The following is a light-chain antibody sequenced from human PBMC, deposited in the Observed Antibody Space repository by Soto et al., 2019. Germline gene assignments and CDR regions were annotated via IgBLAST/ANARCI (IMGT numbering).Light chain of an antibody. V-gene: IGKV3-11*01. J-gene: IGKJ4*01. Sequence: EIVLRQSPVTLSLSPGERATLSCRASQSVGSYLAWYQQKPGQAPRLLIYDASNRATGIPTRFSGSGSGTDFNLTINSLEPEDFAVYYCQQRSNWPPLTFGGGTKVEIK. CDR2: DAS. CDR1: QSVGSY. CDR3: QQRSNWPPLT.